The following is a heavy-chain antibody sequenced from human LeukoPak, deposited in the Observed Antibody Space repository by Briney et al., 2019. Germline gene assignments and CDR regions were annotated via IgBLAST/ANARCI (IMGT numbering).Heavy chain of an antibody. D-gene: IGHD2-2*01. CDR1: GGSISSYY. Sequence: ETLSLTCTVSGGSISSYYWSWIRQPPGKGLEWVSVIYSGGSTYYADSVKGRFTISRDNSKNTLYLQMNSLRAEDTAVYYCAKARERVVPADVAFDIWGQGTMVTVSS. CDR2: IYSGGST. V-gene: IGHV3-53*01. J-gene: IGHJ3*02. CDR3: AKARERVVPADVAFDI.